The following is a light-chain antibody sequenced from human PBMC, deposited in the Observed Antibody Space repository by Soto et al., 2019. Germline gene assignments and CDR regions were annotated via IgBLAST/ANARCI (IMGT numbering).Light chain of an antibody. CDR3: QQSYNTPIT. V-gene: IGKV1-39*01. CDR1: QSISSY. CDR2: AAS. Sequence: DIHMTRSPSSLCASVGHRVPITCRASQSISSYLNWSQQKPGQARKLLSYAASSLQSGVPSRFSGSGSGTDFTLTISSLKNEDFETYYCQQSYNTPITFGQGTRLEIK. J-gene: IGKJ5*01.